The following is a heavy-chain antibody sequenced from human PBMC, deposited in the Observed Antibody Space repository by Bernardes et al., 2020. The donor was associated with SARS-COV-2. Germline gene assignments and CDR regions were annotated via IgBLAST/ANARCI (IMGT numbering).Heavy chain of an antibody. J-gene: IGHJ3*02. CDR3: ARVQWGIAVEGVAFDI. Sequence: VGSLRLSCAASGFTFSSYWMHWVRQAPGQGLVWVSRINSDGSSTSYADSVKGRFTISRDNAKNTLYLQMNSLRAEDTAVYYCARVQWGIAVEGVAFDIWGQGTMVTVSS. CDR2: INSDGSST. D-gene: IGHD6-19*01. V-gene: IGHV3-74*01. CDR1: GFTFSSYW.